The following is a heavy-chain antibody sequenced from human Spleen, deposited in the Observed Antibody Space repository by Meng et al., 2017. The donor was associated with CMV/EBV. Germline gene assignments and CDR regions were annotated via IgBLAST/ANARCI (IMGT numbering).Heavy chain of an antibody. D-gene: IGHD3-3*01. CDR2: IYPGDSDT. Sequence: GGSLRLSCKGSGYSFTSYWIGWVRQMPGKGLEWMGIIYPGDSDTRYSPYFQGQVTMTRDTSISTAYMELSRLRSDDTAVYYCANSRLRSSFDYWGQGTLVTVSS. V-gene: IGHV5-51*01. CDR3: ANSRLRSSFDY. CDR1: GYSFTSYW. J-gene: IGHJ4*02.